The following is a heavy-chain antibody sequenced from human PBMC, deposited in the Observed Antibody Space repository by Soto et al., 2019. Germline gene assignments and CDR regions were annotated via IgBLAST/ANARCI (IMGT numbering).Heavy chain of an antibody. CDR3: AIVATILHYYYYDMDV. CDR2: IIPIFGTA. V-gene: IGHV1-69*01. Sequence: QVQLVQSGAEVKKPGSSVKVSCKASGGTFSSYAISWVRQAPGQGLEWMGRIIPIFGTANYAQKFQGRVTITADESTSTAYMELSSLRSEDTAVYYCAIVATILHYYYYDMDVWGQGTTVTVSS. CDR1: GGTFSSYA. J-gene: IGHJ6*02. D-gene: IGHD5-12*01.